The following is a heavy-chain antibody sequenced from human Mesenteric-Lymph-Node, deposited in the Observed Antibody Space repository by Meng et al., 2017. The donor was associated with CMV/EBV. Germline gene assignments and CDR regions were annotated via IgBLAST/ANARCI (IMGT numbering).Heavy chain of an antibody. CDR1: GYTFTNDG. Sequence: ASVKVSCKASGYTFTNDGLWWVRQAPGQGLEWMGWISGHNGDANYAQKFQDRVTMTRQTSTSTAYLEMRSLTSDDTAVYYCARVTTSNWWGNVDSWGQGTPVTVSS. CDR2: ISGHNGDA. V-gene: IGHV1-18*01. J-gene: IGHJ4*02. CDR3: ARVTTSNWWGNVDS. D-gene: IGHD6-13*01.